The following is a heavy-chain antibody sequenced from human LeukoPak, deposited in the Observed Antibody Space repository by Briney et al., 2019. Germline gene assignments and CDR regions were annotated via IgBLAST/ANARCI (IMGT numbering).Heavy chain of an antibody. CDR3: ATVSLIWFGESHFDY. Sequence: SETLSLTCAVSGYSISSGYYWGWVRQPPGKGLEWIGSIYHSGSTYYNPSLKSRVTISVDTSKNQFSLKLSSVAAADTAVYYCATVSLIWFGESHFDYWGQGTLVTVSS. V-gene: IGHV4-38-2*01. D-gene: IGHD3-10*01. CDR2: IYHSGST. CDR1: GYSISSGYY. J-gene: IGHJ4*02.